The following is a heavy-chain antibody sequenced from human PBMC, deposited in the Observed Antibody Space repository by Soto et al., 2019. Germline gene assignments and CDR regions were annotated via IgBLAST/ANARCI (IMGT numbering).Heavy chain of an antibody. CDR3: ARARRDITMVRGVGGGYYYYGMDV. D-gene: IGHD3-10*01. J-gene: IGHJ6*02. CDR2: IYYSGST. V-gene: IGHV4-59*01. Sequence: SETLSLTCTVSGGSISSYYWSWIRQPPGKGLEWIGYIYYSGSTNYNPSLKSQVTISVDTSKNQFSLKLSSVTAADTAVYYCARARRDITMVRGVGGGYYYYGMDVWGQGTTVTVSS. CDR1: GGSISSYY.